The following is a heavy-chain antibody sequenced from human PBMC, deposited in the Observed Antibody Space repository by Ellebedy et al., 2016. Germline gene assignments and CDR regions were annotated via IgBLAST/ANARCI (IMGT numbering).Heavy chain of an antibody. CDR3: AVGDCSSTSCYTHYYYGMDV. Sequence: GESLKISCSASGFTFSSYAMHWVRQAPGKGLGYVSAISSNGGSTYYADSVKGRCTISRDNSKNTLYLQMSSLRAEDTAVYYCAVGDCSSTSCYTHYYYGMDVWGQGTTVTVSS. D-gene: IGHD2-2*02. V-gene: IGHV3-64D*06. CDR2: ISSNGGST. CDR1: GFTFSSYA. J-gene: IGHJ6*02.